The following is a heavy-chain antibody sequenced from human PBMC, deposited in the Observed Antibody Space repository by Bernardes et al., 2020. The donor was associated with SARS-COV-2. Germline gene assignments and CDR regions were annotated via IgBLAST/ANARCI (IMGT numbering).Heavy chain of an antibody. CDR1: GFSLSTSGVG. D-gene: IGHD3-22*01. CDR2: IYWDDDK. J-gene: IGHJ5*02. V-gene: IGHV2-5*02. Sequence: SGPTLVKPTQTLTLTCTFTGFSLSTSGVGVGWIRQPPGKALEWLALIYWDDDKRYSPSLKSRLTITKDTSKNQVVLTMTNMDPVDTATYYCAHSGDSSGYLALAWFDPWGQGTLVTVSS. CDR3: AHSGDSSGYLALAWFDP.